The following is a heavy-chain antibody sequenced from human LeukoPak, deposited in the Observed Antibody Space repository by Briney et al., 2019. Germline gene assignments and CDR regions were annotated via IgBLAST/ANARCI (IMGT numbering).Heavy chain of an antibody. D-gene: IGHD6-13*01. J-gene: IGHJ4*02. Sequence: GGSLRLSCAASGFTFSNYAMSWVRQAPGKGLEWVSVFADSVKGRFTISRDNSKNTLYLEMNSLRVEVTAVYYCAKRSSAAAGHYDSWGQGTLVSVSS. V-gene: IGHV3-23*01. CDR3: AKRSSAAAGHYDS. CDR1: GFTFSNYA.